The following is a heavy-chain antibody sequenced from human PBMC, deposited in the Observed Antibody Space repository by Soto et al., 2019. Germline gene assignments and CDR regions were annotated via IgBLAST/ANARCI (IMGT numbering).Heavy chain of an antibody. Sequence: SETLSLTCTVSGGSISSSSYYWGWIRQPPGKGLEWIGSIYYSGSTYYNPSLKSRVTISVDTSKNQFSLKLSSVTAADTAVYYCARNVGPYGDYTYYFDYWGQGTLVTVSS. V-gene: IGHV4-39*01. CDR2: IYYSGST. D-gene: IGHD4-17*01. J-gene: IGHJ4*02. CDR1: GGSISSSSYY. CDR3: ARNVGPYGDYTYYFDY.